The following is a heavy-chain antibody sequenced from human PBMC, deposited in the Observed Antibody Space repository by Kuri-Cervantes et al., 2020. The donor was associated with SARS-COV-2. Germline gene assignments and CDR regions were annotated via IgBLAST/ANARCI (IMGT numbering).Heavy chain of an antibody. J-gene: IGHJ6*02. CDR1: GFTFSSYS. V-gene: IGHV3-21*01. CDR3: ARDLQCTNGVCYGGQDYYYYYGMDV. D-gene: IGHD2-8*01. CDR2: ISSSSSYI. Sequence: LSLTCAASGFTFSSYSMNWVRQAPGKGLEWVSSISSSSSYIYYADSVKGRFTISRDNAKNSLYLQMNSLRAEDTAVYYCARDLQCTNGVCYGGQDYYYYYGMDVWGQGTTVTVSS.